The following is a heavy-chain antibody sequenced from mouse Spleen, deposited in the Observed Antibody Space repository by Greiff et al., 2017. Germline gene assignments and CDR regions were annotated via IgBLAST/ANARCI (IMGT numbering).Heavy chain of an antibody. CDR2: ISSGGGYT. J-gene: IGHJ4*01. CDR3: ARVGEYYAMDY. Sequence: EVMLVESGGGLVKPGGSLKLSCAASGFTFSSYAMSWVRQTPEKRLEWVATISSGGGYTYYPDSVKGRFTISRDNAKNTLYLQMSSLRSEDTAMYYCARVGEYYAMDYWGQGTSVTVSS. V-gene: IGHV5-9-1*01. CDR1: GFTFSSYA.